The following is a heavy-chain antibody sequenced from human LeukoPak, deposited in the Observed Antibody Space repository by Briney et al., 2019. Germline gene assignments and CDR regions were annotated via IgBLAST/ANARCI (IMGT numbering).Heavy chain of an antibody. CDR1: GFTVSSNY. V-gene: IGHV3-66*01. J-gene: IGHJ4*02. D-gene: IGHD3-22*01. CDR2: IYSGGNT. Sequence: SGGSLRLSCAASGFTVSSNYMSWVRQAPGKGLEWVSVIYSGGNTYYADSVKGRFTISRDNSKNTLYLQMNSLRAEDTAVYYCAREWHYYDSSGYSSQYTFDYWGQGTLVTVSS. CDR3: AREWHYYDSSGYSSQYTFDY.